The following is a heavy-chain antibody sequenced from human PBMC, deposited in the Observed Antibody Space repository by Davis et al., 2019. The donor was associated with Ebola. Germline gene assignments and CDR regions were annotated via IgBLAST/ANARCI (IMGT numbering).Heavy chain of an antibody. J-gene: IGHJ6*02. CDR2: IYPGDSDT. CDR3: ARRGYCSGGSCYPVDYYGMDV. D-gene: IGHD2-15*01. Sequence: PGGSLRLSCKGSGYSFTSYWIGWVRQMPGKGLEWMGIIYPGDSDTRYSPSFQGQVTISADKSISTAYLQWSSLKASDTAMYYCARRGYCSGGSCYPVDYYGMDVWGQGTTVTVSS. V-gene: IGHV5-51*01. CDR1: GYSFTSYW.